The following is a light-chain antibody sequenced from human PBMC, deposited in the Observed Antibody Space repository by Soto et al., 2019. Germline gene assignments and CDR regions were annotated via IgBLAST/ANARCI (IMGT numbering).Light chain of an antibody. CDR2: KAS. V-gene: IGKV1-5*03. CDR3: QQYNSYWT. Sequence: DIQMTQSPSTLSASVGDRVTITCRASQSISSWLAWYQQKPGKAPKLLIYKASSLESGVPSRFSGSGSGTEFTLTISGLQPDDFATYYCQQYNSYWTFGLGTKVEIK. J-gene: IGKJ1*01. CDR1: QSISSW.